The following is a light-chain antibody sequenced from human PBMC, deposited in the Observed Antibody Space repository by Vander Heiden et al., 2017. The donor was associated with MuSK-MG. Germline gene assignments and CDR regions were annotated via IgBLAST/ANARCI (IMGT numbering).Light chain of an antibody. CDR2: DAS. CDR1: QDISNY. V-gene: IGKV1-33*01. J-gene: IGKJ3*01. CDR3: QQYDNLPPGVT. Sequence: DIQMTQSPSSLSASVGDRVTITCQASQDISNYLNWYQQKPGKAPKLLMYDASNLETGVPSRFSGSGSGTDFTFTISSLQPEDIATYYCQQYDNLPPGVTFGPGTKVDIK.